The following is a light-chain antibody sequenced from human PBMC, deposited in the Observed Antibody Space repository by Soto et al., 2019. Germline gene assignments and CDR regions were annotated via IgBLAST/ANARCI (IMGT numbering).Light chain of an antibody. Sequence: QSALAQPASVSGSPGQSVTISCTGTTSDVGSYHLVSWYQQHPGKAPKLMIYEGTKRPSGVSNRFSGSKSGITASLTISGLQPDDEADYYCCSFAGTGTFGGYVFGTGTKLTVL. CDR3: CSFAGTGTFGGYV. CDR1: TSDVGSYHL. CDR2: EGT. V-gene: IGLV2-23*03. J-gene: IGLJ1*01.